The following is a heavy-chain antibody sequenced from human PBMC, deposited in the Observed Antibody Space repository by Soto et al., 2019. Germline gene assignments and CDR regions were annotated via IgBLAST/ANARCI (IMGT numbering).Heavy chain of an antibody. CDR2: IYDSGST. D-gene: IGHD6-13*01. J-gene: IGHJ2*01. CDR1: GGSISGGDYY. Sequence: QVQLQESGPGLVKPSQTLSLTCTVSGGSISGGDYYWSWIRQHPGKGLEWIGYIYDSGSTHHNPFLKSPVILSLDMSKNQFSLKLSSVTAADTAVYYCARAVSTAGRDWYFDLWGRGTLVTVSS. V-gene: IGHV4-31*01. CDR3: ARAVSTAGRDWYFDL.